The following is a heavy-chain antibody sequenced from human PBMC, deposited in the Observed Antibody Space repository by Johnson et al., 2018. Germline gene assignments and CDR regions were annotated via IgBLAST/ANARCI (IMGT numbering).Heavy chain of an antibody. CDR2: ITNDGSNI. CDR1: GFTLSGYW. J-gene: IGHJ1*01. CDR3: ARAGGGGAHHVEYLQY. D-gene: IGHD1-26*01. Sequence: VQLQESGGGLVQPGGSQRLSCAASGFTLSGYWMHWLRQAPGKGLVWVSRITNDGSNIRYADSVTGRFTISRDNAEKPLYLQLNSLRDEDTAGYYCARAGGGGAHHVEYLQYWGQGTLVTVSS. V-gene: IGHV3-74*01.